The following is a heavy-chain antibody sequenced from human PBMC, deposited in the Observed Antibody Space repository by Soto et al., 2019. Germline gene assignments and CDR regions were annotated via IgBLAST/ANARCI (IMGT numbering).Heavy chain of an antibody. CDR2: IFYSGGT. J-gene: IGHJ5*02. V-gene: IGHV4-39*01. CDR1: GGSILDSTYY. Sequence: QLLLQESGPGLVKPSETLSLTCTVSGGSILDSTYYWAWIRQSPGKGLEWIGTIFYSGGTFYTPSLKSRVTMSVDTSNNQSSLKLSSVTAEDTAVYYCARQASGYYYGWFDPWGQGTLVTVSS. CDR3: ARQASGYYYGWFDP. D-gene: IGHD3-22*01.